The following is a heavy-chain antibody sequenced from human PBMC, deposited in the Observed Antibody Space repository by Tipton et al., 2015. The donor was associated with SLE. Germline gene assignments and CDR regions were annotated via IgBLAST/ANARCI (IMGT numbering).Heavy chain of an antibody. CDR1: GFTFSGYY. J-gene: IGHJ4*02. CDR3: ARISSGNYCLDY. D-gene: IGHD3-10*01. Sequence: SLRLSCAVSGFTFSGYYMSWIRQAPGKGLEWVSQISSSAITTYYADSVKGRFTVSRGNARNSLYLQMNSLRVEDTAVYHCARISSGNYCLDYWGQGTLVTVSS. V-gene: IGHV3-11*04. CDR2: ISSSAITT.